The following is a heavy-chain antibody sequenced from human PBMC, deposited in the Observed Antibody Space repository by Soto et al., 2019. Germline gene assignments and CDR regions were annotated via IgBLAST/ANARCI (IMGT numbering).Heavy chain of an antibody. D-gene: IGHD6-6*01. CDR3: ARCGIAAPVIMDYYYYYGMDV. CDR1: GYTFTSYA. CDR2: INAGNGNT. Sequence: ASVKVSCKASGYTFTSYAMHWVRQAPGQRLEWMGWINAGNGNTKYSQKFQGRVTITRDTSASTAYMELSSLRSEDTAVYYCARCGIAAPVIMDYYYYYGMDVWGQGTTVTVSS. J-gene: IGHJ6*02. V-gene: IGHV1-3*01.